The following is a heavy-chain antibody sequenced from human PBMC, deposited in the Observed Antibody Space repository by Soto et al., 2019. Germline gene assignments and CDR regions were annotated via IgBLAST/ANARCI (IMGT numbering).Heavy chain of an antibody. CDR3: ARYGLIYYYDSSGYYYPNWFDP. CDR1: GGSFSGYY. D-gene: IGHD3-22*01. CDR2: INHSGST. J-gene: IGHJ5*02. Sequence: QVQLQQWGAGLLKPSETLSLTCAVYGGSFSGYYWSWIRQPPGKGLEWIGEINHSGSTNYNPSLKSRVTISVDTSKNQFSLMLSSVTAADTAVYYCARYGLIYYYDSSGYYYPNWFDPWGQGTLVTVSS. V-gene: IGHV4-34*01.